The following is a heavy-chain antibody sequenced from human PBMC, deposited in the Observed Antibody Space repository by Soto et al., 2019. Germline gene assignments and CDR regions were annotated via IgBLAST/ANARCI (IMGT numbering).Heavy chain of an antibody. D-gene: IGHD6-13*01. CDR3: ARQDRSSPYVALGGFDF. J-gene: IGHJ3*01. CDR1: GYRFSSYW. Sequence: PXESLRISLEASGYRFSSYWIGWVRQMPGKGLEWMGIIYPGDSDTRYSPSFEGQVSISADKSTDTAYLQWDSLKASDTAMYYCARQDRSSPYVALGGFDFWGQGTMVTVSS. V-gene: IGHV5-51*01. CDR2: IYPGDSDT.